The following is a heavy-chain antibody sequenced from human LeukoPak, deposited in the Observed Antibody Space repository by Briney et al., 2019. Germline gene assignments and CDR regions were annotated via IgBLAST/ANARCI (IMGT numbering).Heavy chain of an antibody. J-gene: IGHJ4*02. Sequence: GGSLRLSCAASGFTFSSYWTTWVRQAPEKGLEWVANIKQDGSEKYYVDSVKGRFTISRDNAKNSLFMQMNSLRAEDTAVYYCATKYSYDSSAYYYLSWGQGTLVTVSS. V-gene: IGHV3-7*02. CDR2: IKQDGSEK. CDR1: GFTFSSYW. CDR3: ATKYSYDSSAYYYLS. D-gene: IGHD3-22*01.